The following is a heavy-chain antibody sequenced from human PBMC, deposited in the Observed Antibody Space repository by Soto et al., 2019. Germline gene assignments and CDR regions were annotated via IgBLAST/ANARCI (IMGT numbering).Heavy chain of an antibody. V-gene: IGHV1-24*01. CDR1: GYTLTELS. D-gene: IGHD6-13*01. CDR3: ATDSVMGPGIAAADLNWFDP. CDR2: FDPEDGET. Sequence: ASVKVSCKVSGYTLTELSMHWVRQAPGKGLEWMGGFDPEDGETIYAQKFQGRVTMTEDTSTDTAYMELSSLRSEDTAVYYCATDSVMGPGIAAADLNWFDPWGQGTLVTVSS. J-gene: IGHJ5*02.